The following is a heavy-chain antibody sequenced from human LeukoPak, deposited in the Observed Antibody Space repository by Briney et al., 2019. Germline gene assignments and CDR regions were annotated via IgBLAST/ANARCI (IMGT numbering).Heavy chain of an antibody. CDR1: GFTVSSNY. CDR2: IYRGGST. D-gene: IGHD3-22*01. CDR3: ASFLHHYYVSSGYPDY. V-gene: IGHV3-53*01. J-gene: IGHJ4*02. Sequence: GGSLRLSCAASGFTVSSNYMSWVRQAPGKGLEWVSVIYRGGSTYYADSVKGRFTISRDNSKNTLYLQMNSLRAEDTGVYYCASFLHHYYVSSGYPDYWGQGTLVSVSS.